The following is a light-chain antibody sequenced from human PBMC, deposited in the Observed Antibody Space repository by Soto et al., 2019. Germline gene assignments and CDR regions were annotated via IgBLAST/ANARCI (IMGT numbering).Light chain of an antibody. CDR3: QHYRTS. CDR1: QSVSSSY. Sequence: EIVLTQSPGTLSLSPGERATLSCRASQSVSSSYLAWYQQKPGQPPRLLIYGASSRATGIPDRFSGSGSGTDFTLTCPTFSPEDPAVYYCQHYRTSFGGGTKVEIK. J-gene: IGKJ4*01. V-gene: IGKV3-20*01. CDR2: GAS.